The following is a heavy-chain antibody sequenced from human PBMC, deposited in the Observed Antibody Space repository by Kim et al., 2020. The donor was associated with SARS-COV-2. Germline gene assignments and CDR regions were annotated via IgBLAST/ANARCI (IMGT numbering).Heavy chain of an antibody. Sequence: YTQKFQGRVTMTRDTSTSTVYMELSRLRSEDTAVYYCARDQSGSYSAFDIWGQGTMVTVSS. J-gene: IGHJ3*02. V-gene: IGHV1-46*01. D-gene: IGHD1-26*01. CDR3: ARDQSGSYSAFDI.